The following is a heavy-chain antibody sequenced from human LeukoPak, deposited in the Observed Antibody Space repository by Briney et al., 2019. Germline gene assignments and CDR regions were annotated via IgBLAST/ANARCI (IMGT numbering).Heavy chain of an antibody. Sequence: ASVKVSCKASGYTFRSHDINWVRQATGQGLEWMGWVSPKTGRTGYAQKFQGRVYMTTNASLRTAYMELSSLRSDDTAVYFCARESERNDGWFDPWGQGTLVTVSS. V-gene: IGHV1-8*02. J-gene: IGHJ5*02. CDR2: VSPKTGRT. D-gene: IGHD1-1*01. CDR1: GYTFRSHD. CDR3: ARESERNDGWFDP.